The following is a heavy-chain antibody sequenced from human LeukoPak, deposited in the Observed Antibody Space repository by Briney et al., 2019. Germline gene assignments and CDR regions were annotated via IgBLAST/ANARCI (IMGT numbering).Heavy chain of an antibody. CDR2: ISYDGSNK. CDR3: ARDGKLYPGDYYFDY. V-gene: IGHV3-30-3*01. CDR1: GFTFSSYA. D-gene: IGHD4-17*01. J-gene: IGHJ4*02. Sequence: PGRSLRLSCAASGFTFSSYAMHWVRQAPGKGLEWVAVISYDGSNKYYADSVKGRFTISRDNSKNTLYLQMNSLRAEDTAVYYCARDGKLYPGDYYFDYWGQGTLVTVSS.